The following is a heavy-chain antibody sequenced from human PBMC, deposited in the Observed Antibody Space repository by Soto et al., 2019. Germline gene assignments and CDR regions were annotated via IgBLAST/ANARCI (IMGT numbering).Heavy chain of an antibody. J-gene: IGHJ5*02. Sequence: PSETLSLTCSISGGAIGSHYWTWIRQPAGKGLEWIGRIYGSGSTKYNPSLQSRVTMSLDTSKNQFSLRLESVTAADTAVYCARGQRFSDWLDPWGQGTLVTVYS. D-gene: IGHD3-3*01. CDR1: GGAIGSHY. CDR2: IYGSGST. CDR3: ARGQRFSDWLDP. V-gene: IGHV4-4*07.